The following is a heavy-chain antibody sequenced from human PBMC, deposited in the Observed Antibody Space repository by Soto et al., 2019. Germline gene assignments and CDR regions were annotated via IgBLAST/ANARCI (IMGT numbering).Heavy chain of an antibody. Sequence: PGGSLRLSCAASGFTLNTYAMSWIRQAPGKGLEWVALIWHDGSNKGYADSVKGRFTISRDNSKNTLNLQMNSLRVEDTAVYYCTRAAIKGELLDYWGQGTQVTVSS. D-gene: IGHD1-26*01. V-gene: IGHV3-33*08. J-gene: IGHJ4*02. CDR1: GFTLNTYA. CDR3: TRAAIKGELLDY. CDR2: IWHDGSNK.